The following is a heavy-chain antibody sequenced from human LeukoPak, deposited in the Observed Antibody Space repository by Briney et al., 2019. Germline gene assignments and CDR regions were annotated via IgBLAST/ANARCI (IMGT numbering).Heavy chain of an antibody. J-gene: IGHJ6*03. V-gene: IGHV1-3*01. CDR2: INAGNGNT. D-gene: IGHD2-2*01. Sequence: ASVKVSCKASGYTFTSYAMHWVRQAPGQRLEWMGWINAGNGNTKYSQKFQGRVTMTRNTSISTAYMELSSLRSEDTAVYYCAREGGGYCSSTSCLYYMDVWGKGTTVTVSS. CDR1: GYTFTSYA. CDR3: AREGGGYCSSTSCLYYMDV.